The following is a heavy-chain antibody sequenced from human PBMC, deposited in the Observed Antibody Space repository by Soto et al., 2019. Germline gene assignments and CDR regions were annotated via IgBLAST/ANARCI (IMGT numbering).Heavy chain of an antibody. V-gene: IGHV3-23*01. CDR1: GFTFSSYA. CDR2: ISGSGGST. J-gene: IGHJ6*02. D-gene: IGHD3-22*01. CDR3: ANAYDSSGYYYYYGMDV. Sequence: EVQLLESGGGLVQPGGSLRLSCAASGFTFSSYAMSWVRQAPGKGLEWVSAISGSGGSTYYADSVKGRFTISRDNSKNTLYLQMNSLRAEDTAVYYCANAYDSSGYYYYYGMDVWGQGTTVTVSS.